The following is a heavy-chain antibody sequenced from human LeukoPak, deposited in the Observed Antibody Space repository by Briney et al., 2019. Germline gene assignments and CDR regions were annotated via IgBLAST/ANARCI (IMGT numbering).Heavy chain of an antibody. CDR3: ARAPRYYFDY. J-gene: IGHJ4*02. V-gene: IGHV3-21*01. CDR1: GFTFSSYS. Sequence: GGSLRLSCAASGFTFSSYSMNWVRQTPGKGLEWVSSISSSSYIYYADSVKGRFTISRDNAKNSLYLQMNSLRAEDTAVYYCARAPRYYFDYWGQGTLVTVSS. CDR2: ISSSSYI.